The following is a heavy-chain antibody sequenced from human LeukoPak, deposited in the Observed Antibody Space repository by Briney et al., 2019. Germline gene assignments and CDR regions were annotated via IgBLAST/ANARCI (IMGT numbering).Heavy chain of an antibody. V-gene: IGHV1-46*01. J-gene: IGHJ5*02. Sequence: ASVKVSCKASGYTFTSYYMHWLRQAPAQGLEWMGIINPSGGSTSYAQKFQGRVTMTRDTSTSTVYMELSSLRSEDTAVCSCARDSSSTLGWFDPWGQGSLVTVSS. CDR3: ARDSSSTLGWFDP. D-gene: IGHD6-13*01. CDR1: GYTFTSYY. CDR2: INPSGGST.